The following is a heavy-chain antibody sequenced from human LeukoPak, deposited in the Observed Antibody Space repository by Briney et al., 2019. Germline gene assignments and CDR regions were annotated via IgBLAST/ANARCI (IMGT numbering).Heavy chain of an antibody. D-gene: IGHD3-22*01. J-gene: IGHJ3*02. CDR3: AREGRDYYDSSGSHAFDI. CDR2: IRYDGSNK. V-gene: IGHV3-30*02. Sequence: GGSLRLSCAASGFTFSSYGMHWVRQAPGKGLEWVAFIRYDGSNKYYADSVKGRFTISRDNSKNTLYLQMNSLRAEDTAVYYCAREGRDYYDSSGSHAFDIWGRGTMVTVSS. CDR1: GFTFSSYG.